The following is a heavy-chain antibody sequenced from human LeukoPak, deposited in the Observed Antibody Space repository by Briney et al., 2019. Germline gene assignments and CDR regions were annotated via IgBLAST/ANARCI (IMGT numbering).Heavy chain of an antibody. CDR2: IYYSGST. CDR1: GGSISSSSYY. V-gene: IGHV4-39*07. CDR3: ARDQAIAAAGGRWFDP. Sequence: SETLSLTCTVSGGSISSSSYYWGWIRQPPGEGLEWIGSIYYSGSTYYNPSLKSRVTISVDTSKNQSSLKLSSVTAADTAVYYCARDQAIAAAGGRWFDPWGQGTLVTVSS. D-gene: IGHD6-13*01. J-gene: IGHJ5*02.